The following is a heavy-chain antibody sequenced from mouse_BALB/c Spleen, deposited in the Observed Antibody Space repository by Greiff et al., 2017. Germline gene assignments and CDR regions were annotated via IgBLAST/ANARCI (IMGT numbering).Heavy chain of an antibody. CDR2: INPSNGGT. V-gene: IGHV1S81*02. J-gene: IGHJ3*01. CDR3: TRRDGYSWFAY. Sequence: QVQLKQSGAELVKPGASVKLSCKASGYTFTSYYMYWVKQRPGQGLEWIGEINPSNGGTNFNEKFKSKATLTVDKSSSTAYMQLSSLTSEDSAVYYCTRRDGYSWFAYWGQGTLVTVSA. D-gene: IGHD2-3*01. CDR1: GYTFTSYY.